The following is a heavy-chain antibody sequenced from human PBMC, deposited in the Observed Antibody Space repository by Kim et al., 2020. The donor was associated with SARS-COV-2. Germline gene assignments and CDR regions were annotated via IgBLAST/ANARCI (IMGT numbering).Heavy chain of an antibody. J-gene: IGHJ5*02. V-gene: IGHV3-21*01. D-gene: IGHD1-26*01. Sequence: GGSLRLSCAASGFTLSTYGMIWVRQAPGKGLEWVSTIIGSTGKIYYADSVKGRFTISRDNAKNSLSLQMNSLRAEDTAVYYCARGMGKGWFDPWGQGDLVTVSS. CDR1: GFTLSTYG. CDR3: ARGMGKGWFDP. CDR2: IIGSTGKI.